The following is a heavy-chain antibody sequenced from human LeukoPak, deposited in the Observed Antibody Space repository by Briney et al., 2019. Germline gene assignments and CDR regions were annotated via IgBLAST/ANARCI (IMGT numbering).Heavy chain of an antibody. V-gene: IGHV3-9*03. D-gene: IGHD2-15*01. CDR1: GFTFDDYA. CDR3: AKGAIGYCSGGSCAFGY. CDR2: ISWNSGTI. Sequence: GGSLRLSCAASGFTFDDYAMHWVRQAPGKGLEWVSGISWNSGTIGYADSVKGRFTISRDNAKNSLYLQMNSLRAEDMALYYCAKGAIGYCSGGSCAFGYWGQGTLVTVSS. J-gene: IGHJ4*02.